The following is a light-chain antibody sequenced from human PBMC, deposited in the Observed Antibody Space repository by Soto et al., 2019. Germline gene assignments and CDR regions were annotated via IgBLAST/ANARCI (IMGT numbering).Light chain of an antibody. CDR2: TAA. V-gene: IGKV1-39*01. CDR3: QQSNSLPPT. Sequence: DIQMTQSPSSLSASVGDRVTITCRASQSISSNLNWYQQKPGKAPKLLIYTAASLQSGVPSRFSGSGSGTDFTLTIASLQPEDFATYYCQQSNSLPPTFGQGTKVDIK. J-gene: IGKJ1*01. CDR1: QSISSN.